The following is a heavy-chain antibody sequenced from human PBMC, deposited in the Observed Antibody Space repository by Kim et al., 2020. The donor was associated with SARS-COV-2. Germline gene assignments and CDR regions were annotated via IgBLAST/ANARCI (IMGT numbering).Heavy chain of an antibody. CDR1: GFTFSSYE. V-gene: IGHV3-48*03. Sequence: GGSLRLSCAASGFTFSSYEMNWVRQAPGKGLEWVSYISSSGSTIYYADSVKGRFTISRDNAKNSLYLQMNSLRAEDTAVYYCARYIWSSSDYWGQGTLVTVSS. D-gene: IGHD3-10*01. CDR3: ARYIWSSSDY. CDR2: ISSSGSTI. J-gene: IGHJ4*02.